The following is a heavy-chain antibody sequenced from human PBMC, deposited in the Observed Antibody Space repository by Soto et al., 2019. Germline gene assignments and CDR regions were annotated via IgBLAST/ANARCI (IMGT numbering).Heavy chain of an antibody. CDR1: GFTFSSYW. CDR3: ARDGPQLWLHPHNWFDP. D-gene: IGHD5-18*01. J-gene: IGHJ5*02. Sequence: GGSLRLSCAASGFTFSSYWMSWVRQAPGKGLEWVANIKQDGSEKYYVDSVKGRFTISRDNAKNSLYLQMNSLRAEDTAVYYCARDGPQLWLHPHNWFDPWGQGTLVTVSS. V-gene: IGHV3-7*05. CDR2: IKQDGSEK.